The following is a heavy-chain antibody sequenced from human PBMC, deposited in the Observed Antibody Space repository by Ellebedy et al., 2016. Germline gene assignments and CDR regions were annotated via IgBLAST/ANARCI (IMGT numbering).Heavy chain of an antibody. CDR2: ISGGGGTT. V-gene: IGHV3-23*01. Sequence: GGSLRLSCAASGFTFSSYALSWVRQAPGKGLEWVSAISGGGGTTYYADSVKGRITISRDNSKSTLYLQVDSLRAEDTAVYYCARDSAKGTSGWYYWGQGTLVTVSS. D-gene: IGHD6-19*01. CDR3: ARDSAKGTSGWYY. J-gene: IGHJ4*02. CDR1: GFTFSSYA.